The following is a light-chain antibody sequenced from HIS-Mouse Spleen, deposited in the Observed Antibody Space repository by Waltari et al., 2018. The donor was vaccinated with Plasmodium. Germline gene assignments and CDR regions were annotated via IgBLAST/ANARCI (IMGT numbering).Light chain of an antibody. CDR2: KDS. J-gene: IGLJ3*02. Sequence: SYELTQPPSVSVSPGQTARITCSGDALPKQYAYLYQQKPGQAPGLVRYKDSERPSGIPERFSGSSSGTTVTLTISGVQAEDEADYYCQSADSSGTPNWVFGGGTKLTVL. V-gene: IGLV3-25*03. CDR3: QSADSSGTPNWV. CDR1: ALPKQY.